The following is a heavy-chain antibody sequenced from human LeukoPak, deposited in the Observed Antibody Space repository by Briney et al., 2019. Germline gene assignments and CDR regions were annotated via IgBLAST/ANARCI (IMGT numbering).Heavy chain of an antibody. CDR1: GGSISSNY. CDR3: ARDLFVPGTTVTQGDPSYNYGMDV. D-gene: IGHD4-17*01. V-gene: IGHV4-59*01. Sequence: PSETLSLTCTVSGGSISSNYWSWIRQPPGKGLEWIGYISYSGSTNYNPSLKSRVTISGDTSKNQFSLKLSSVTATDTAVYYCARDLFVPGTTVTQGDPSYNYGMDVWGQGTTVTVSS. CDR2: ISYSGST. J-gene: IGHJ6*02.